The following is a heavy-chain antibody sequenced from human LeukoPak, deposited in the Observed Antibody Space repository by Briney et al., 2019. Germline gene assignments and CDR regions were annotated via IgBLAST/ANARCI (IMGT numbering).Heavy chain of an antibody. CDR3: ARERGSGSYGVEAFDI. D-gene: IGHD1-26*01. Sequence: GGSLRLSCAASGFTFSSYDMHWVRQGTGKGLNWVSAIGIGGATYYAGSVKGRFTISRENAKNSLHLQMNSLGPGDTAMYYCARERGSGSYGVEAFDIWGRGTMVIVSS. J-gene: IGHJ3*02. V-gene: IGHV3-13*01. CDR2: IGIGGAT. CDR1: GFTFSSYD.